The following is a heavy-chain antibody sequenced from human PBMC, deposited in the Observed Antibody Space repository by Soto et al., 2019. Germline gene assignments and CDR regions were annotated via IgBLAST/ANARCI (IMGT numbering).Heavy chain of an antibody. Sequence: SETLSLTCTVSGGSISSYYWSWIRQPPGKGLEWIGYIYYSGSTNYNPSLKSRVTISVDTSKNQFSLKLSSVTAADTAVYYCAGTSMVRGVISRFDYWGQGTLVTVSS. CDR1: GGSISSYY. CDR2: IYYSGST. J-gene: IGHJ4*02. D-gene: IGHD3-10*01. CDR3: AGTSMVRGVISRFDY. V-gene: IGHV4-59*01.